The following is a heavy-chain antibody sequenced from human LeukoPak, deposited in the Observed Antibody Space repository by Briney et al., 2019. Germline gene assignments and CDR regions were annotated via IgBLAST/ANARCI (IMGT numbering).Heavy chain of an antibody. CDR3: ARGIKGYCSSTSCYAGSDY. CDR1: GGSFSGYY. Sequence: PSETLSLTCAVYGGSFSGYYWSWIRQPPGKGLEWIGEINHSGSTNYNPSPKSRVTISVDTSKNQFSLKLSSVTAADTAVYYCARGIKGYCSSTSCYAGSDYWGQGTLVTVSS. CDR2: INHSGST. D-gene: IGHD2-2*01. V-gene: IGHV4-34*01. J-gene: IGHJ4*02.